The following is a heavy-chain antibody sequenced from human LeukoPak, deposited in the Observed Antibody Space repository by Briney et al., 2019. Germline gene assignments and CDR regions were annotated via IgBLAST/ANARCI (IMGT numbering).Heavy chain of an antibody. J-gene: IGHJ6*02. V-gene: IGHV3-33*01. Sequence: GGSLRLSCAASGFTFSSYGMRWVRQAPGKGLEWVAVIWYDGSNKYYADSVKGRSTISRDNSKNTLYLQMNSLRAEDTAVYYCAREEIRITMVRGVIITYYYGMDVWAKGPRSPSP. D-gene: IGHD3-10*01. CDR3: AREEIRITMVRGVIITYYYGMDV. CDR2: IWYDGSNK. CDR1: GFTFSSYG.